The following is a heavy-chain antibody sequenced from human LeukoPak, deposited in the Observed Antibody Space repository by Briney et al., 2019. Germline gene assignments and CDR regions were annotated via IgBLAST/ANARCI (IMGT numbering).Heavy chain of an antibody. V-gene: IGHV1-46*01. D-gene: IGHD3-3*01. J-gene: IGHJ6*02. Sequence: ASVKVSCKASGYTFTSYYMHWVRQAPGQGLEWMGIINPSGGNTSYAQKFQGRVAMTRDTSTSTVYMELSSLRSADTAVFYCARCTYYDFWSGYPSYYYYYGMDVWGQGTTVTVSS. CDR1: GYTFTSYY. CDR3: ARCTYYDFWSGYPSYYYYYGMDV. CDR2: INPSGGNT.